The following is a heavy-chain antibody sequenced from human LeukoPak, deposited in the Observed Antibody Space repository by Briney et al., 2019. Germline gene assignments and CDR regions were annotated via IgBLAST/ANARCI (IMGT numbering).Heavy chain of an antibody. CDR3: ARDRGTIEDLYYYYGMDV. J-gene: IGHJ6*02. D-gene: IGHD3-3*01. Sequence: SETLSLTCSVTGGSISSSSYYWGWIRQPPGKGLEWIGNIYYSGSTYYNPSLKSRVTISVDTSMTQFSLKLSSVTAADTAVYYCARDRGTIEDLYYYYGMDVWGQGTTVTVSS. CDR2: IYYSGST. CDR1: GGSISSSSYY. V-gene: IGHV4-39*07.